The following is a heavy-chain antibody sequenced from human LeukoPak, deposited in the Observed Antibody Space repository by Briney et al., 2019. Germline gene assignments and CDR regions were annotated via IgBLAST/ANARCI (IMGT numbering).Heavy chain of an antibody. Sequence: ASVKVSCKASGYTFTSYGISWVRQAPGQGLEWMGWISAYNGNTNYAQKIQGRVTMTTDTSTSTAYMELRSLRSDDTAVYYCARIHYSYGSFDPWGQGTLVTVSS. J-gene: IGHJ5*02. CDR3: ARIHYSYGSFDP. D-gene: IGHD5-18*01. CDR1: GYTFTSYG. CDR2: ISAYNGNT. V-gene: IGHV1-18*01.